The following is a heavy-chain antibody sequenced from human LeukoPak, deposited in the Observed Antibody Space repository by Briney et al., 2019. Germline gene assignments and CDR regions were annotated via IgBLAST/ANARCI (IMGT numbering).Heavy chain of an antibody. J-gene: IGHJ6*03. CDR2: ISYDGSNK. CDR1: GFTFSSYG. Sequence: GGSLRLSCAASGFTFSSYGMHGVRQAPGKGLEWVAVISYDGSNKYYADSVKGRFTISRDNSKNTLYLQMNSLRAEDTAVYYCAKEGYYYMDVWGKGTTVTISS. CDR3: AKEGYYYMDV. V-gene: IGHV3-30*18.